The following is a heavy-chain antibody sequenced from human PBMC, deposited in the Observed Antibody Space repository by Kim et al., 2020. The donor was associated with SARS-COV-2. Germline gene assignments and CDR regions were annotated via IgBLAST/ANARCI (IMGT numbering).Heavy chain of an antibody. Sequence: GGSLRLSCAASGFTFSTYAMSWVRQAPGKGLAWVSTISNTGVTTYYADSVKGRFIISRDNSKNTLYLQMNSLTAEDTAVYYCAVRYGLGVVVAPPGSWR. V-gene: IGHV3-23*01. CDR3: AVRYGLGVVVAPPGS. CDR2: ISNTGVTT. J-gene: IGHJ5*01. CDR1: GFTFSTYA. D-gene: IGHD2-15*01.